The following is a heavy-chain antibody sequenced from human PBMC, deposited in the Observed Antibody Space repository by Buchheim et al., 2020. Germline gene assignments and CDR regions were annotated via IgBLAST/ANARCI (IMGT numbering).Heavy chain of an antibody. V-gene: IGHV3-7*04. CDR1: GFMFSTYW. D-gene: IGHD4-11*01. Sequence: EVQLVESGGVLVQPGGSLRLSCAASGFMFSTYWKSKVRQAPGRGLEWVANIKEDGSEKNYVDTVEGRFTISRDNAKNSLDLHMNSLRVEDTGVYFCVRASSTVRAYYYGMDVWGQETT. CDR3: VRASSTVRAYYYGMDV. J-gene: IGHJ6*02. CDR2: IKEDGSEK.